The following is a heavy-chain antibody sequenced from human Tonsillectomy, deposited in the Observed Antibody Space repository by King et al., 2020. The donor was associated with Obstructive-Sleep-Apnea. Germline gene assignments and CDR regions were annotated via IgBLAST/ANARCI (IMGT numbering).Heavy chain of an antibody. CDR1: GFSRSNPRMG. V-gene: IGHV2-26*01. CDR2: IFSNDSK. D-gene: IGHD6-19*01. Sequence: TLKESGPVLVKPTETLTLTCTVSGFSRSNPRMGGSWIRQPPGKAREWLAHIFSNDSKSSSTSLKSRLTIPKDTSKIQVVLTLTNMDPVDTATYYCARTLAPRAVAGMEDGLDVWGQGTTVTVSS. J-gene: IGHJ6*02. CDR3: ARTLAPRAVAGMEDGLDV.